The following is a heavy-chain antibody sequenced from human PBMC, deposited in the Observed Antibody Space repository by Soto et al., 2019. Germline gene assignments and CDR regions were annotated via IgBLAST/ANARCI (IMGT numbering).Heavy chain of an antibody. CDR3: ARDGYCSSTSCQGLYYYYYMDV. Sequence: EVQLVESGGGLVKPGGSLRLSCAASGFTFSSYSMNWVRQAPGKGLEWVSSISSSSSYIYYADSVKGRFTISRDNAKNSLYLQMNSLRAEDTAVYYCARDGYCSSTSCQGLYYYYYMDVWGKGTTVTVSS. J-gene: IGHJ6*03. V-gene: IGHV3-21*01. CDR1: GFTFSSYS. CDR2: ISSSSSYI. D-gene: IGHD2-2*03.